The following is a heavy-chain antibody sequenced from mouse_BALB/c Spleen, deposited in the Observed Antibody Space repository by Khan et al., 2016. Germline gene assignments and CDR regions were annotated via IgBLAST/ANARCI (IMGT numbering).Heavy chain of an antibody. CDR1: GFTFSSYG. J-gene: IGHJ4*01. Sequence: EVELVESGGGLVQPGGSLKLSCAASGFTFSSYGVSWVRQTPDKRLELVATINSNGGSTYYPESVKGRFTISRDTAKNTLYLQMSSLKSEDTAMYYCARTFTTVVPSMDYWGYGTSVTGPS. D-gene: IGHD1-1*01. CDR2: INSNGGST. V-gene: IGHV5-6-3*01. CDR3: ARTFTTVVPSMDY.